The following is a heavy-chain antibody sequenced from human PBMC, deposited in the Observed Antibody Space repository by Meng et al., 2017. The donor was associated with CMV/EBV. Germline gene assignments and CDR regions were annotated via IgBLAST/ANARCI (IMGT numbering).Heavy chain of an antibody. CDR2: IIPILGIA. Sequence: SVKVSCRASGGTFSSYTISWVRQAPGQGLEWMGRIIPILGIANYAQKFQGRVTITADKSTSTAYMELSSLRSEDTAVYYCARPKFQYSSSSGVGRRYYGMDVWGQGTTVTVSS. V-gene: IGHV1-69*02. CDR3: ARPKFQYSSSSGVGRRYYGMDV. CDR1: GGTFSSYT. J-gene: IGHJ6*02. D-gene: IGHD6-6*01.